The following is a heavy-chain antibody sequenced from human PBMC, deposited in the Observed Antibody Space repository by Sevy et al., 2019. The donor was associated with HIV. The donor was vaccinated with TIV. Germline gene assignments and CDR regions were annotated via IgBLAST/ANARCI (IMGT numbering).Heavy chain of an antibody. J-gene: IGHJ6*02. CDR3: AKGISSGWYGAHYYYYYGMDV. V-gene: IGHV3-43D*03. CDR2: ISWDGGST. CDR1: GFTFDDYA. D-gene: IGHD6-19*01. Sequence: GGSLRLSCAASGFTFDDYAMHWVRQAPGKGLEWVSLISWDGGSTYYADSVKGRFTISRDNSKNSLYLQMNSLRAEDTALYYCAKGISSGWYGAHYYYYYGMDVWGQGTTVTVSS.